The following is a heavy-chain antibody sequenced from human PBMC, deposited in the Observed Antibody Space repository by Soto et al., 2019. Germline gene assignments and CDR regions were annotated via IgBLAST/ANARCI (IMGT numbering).Heavy chain of an antibody. CDR2: IYFSGST. CDR3: ASFYQQLVPSLGYGMDV. CDR1: GGSISSYY. V-gene: IGHV4-59*05. J-gene: IGHJ6*02. D-gene: IGHD6-13*01. Sequence: SETLSLTCTVSGGSISSYYWSWIRQPPGKVLEWIGSIYFSGSTYYNPSLKSRVTISVDTSKNQFSLKLSSVTAADTAVYHCASFYQQLVPSLGYGMDVWGQGTTVTVSS.